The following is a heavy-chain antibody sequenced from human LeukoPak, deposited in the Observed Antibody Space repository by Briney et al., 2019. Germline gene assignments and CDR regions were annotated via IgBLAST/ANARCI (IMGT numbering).Heavy chain of an antibody. Sequence: PGGSLRLSCAASGFTLRSHWMHWVRQVPGKGLVWVSLINNDGSSASYADAVKGRFTISRDNAKNTLYLQMDSLRADDTAVYYCVRGPTYFDSWRQGTLVTVSS. J-gene: IGHJ4*02. CDR3: VRGPTYFDS. CDR2: INNDGSSA. CDR1: GFTLRSHW. V-gene: IGHV3-74*01.